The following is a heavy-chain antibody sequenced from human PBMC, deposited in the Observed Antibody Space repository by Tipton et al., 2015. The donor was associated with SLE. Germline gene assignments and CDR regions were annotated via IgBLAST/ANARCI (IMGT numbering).Heavy chain of an antibody. CDR3: ARRGSYYCFDY. J-gene: IGHJ4*02. CDR2: INHSGST. Sequence: TLSLTCAVYGGSFSGYYWSWIRQPPGKGLEWIGEINHSGSTNYNPSLKSRVTISVDTSKNQFSLKLSSVTAADTAVYYCARRGSYYCFDYWGQGTLVTASS. D-gene: IGHD1-26*01. CDR1: GGSFSGYY. V-gene: IGHV4-34*01.